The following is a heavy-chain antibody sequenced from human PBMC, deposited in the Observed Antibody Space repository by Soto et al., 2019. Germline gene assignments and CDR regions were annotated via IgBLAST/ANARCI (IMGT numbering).Heavy chain of an antibody. V-gene: IGHV1-69*01. CDR2: IMPTVDSA. CDR3: VVVAVRKIIAQESSGMAV. D-gene: IGHD2-21*01. CDR1: GGTLSDSA. Sequence: QVQLVQSGAEVKTPGASGKVSCKAYGGTLSDSAISWVRQAPGQGLEWMGGIMPTVDSANYAENFQGRLTISADESTSTANLELSSLRSDDAAVYYCVVVAVRKIIAQESSGMAVWGQGTTVIVSS. J-gene: IGHJ6*02.